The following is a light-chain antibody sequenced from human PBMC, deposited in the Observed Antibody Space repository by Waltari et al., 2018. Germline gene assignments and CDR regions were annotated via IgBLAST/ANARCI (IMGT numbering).Light chain of an antibody. CDR3: QHYVRLPVT. J-gene: IGKJ1*01. V-gene: IGKV3-20*01. CDR1: QSVGRS. CDR2: GAS. Sequence: EIVLTQYPGTLSLSPGERATLSCRASQSVGRSLAWYQQKPVQAPRPLISGASSRATGVPDRFSGSGSGTDFSLTIRSLEPEDFAVYFCQHYVRLPVTFGPGTKVEIK.